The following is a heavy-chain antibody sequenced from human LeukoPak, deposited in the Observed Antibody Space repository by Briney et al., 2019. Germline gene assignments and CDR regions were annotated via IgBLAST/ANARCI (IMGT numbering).Heavy chain of an antibody. D-gene: IGHD5-12*01. Sequence: QAGGSLRLSCAASGFTFGNYAMSWVRQTPGKGLEWVSHIIGSVPSTFYAESVKGRSTISRDNSKNTLYLQMNSLRADDTAVYYCAKGGYDYVEVGYFDYWGQGVLVTVSS. CDR2: IIGSVPST. CDR3: AKGGYDYVEVGYFDY. V-gene: IGHV3-23*01. J-gene: IGHJ4*02. CDR1: GFTFGNYA.